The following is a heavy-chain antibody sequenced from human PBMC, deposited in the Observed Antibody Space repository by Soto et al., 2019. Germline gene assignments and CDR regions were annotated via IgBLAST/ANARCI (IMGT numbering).Heavy chain of an antibody. V-gene: IGHV3-23*01. CDR3: AKDISFDTSAYNY. D-gene: IGHD3-22*01. CDR2: LSGDGTTT. Sequence: EVQLLESGGGLVQPGGPLRLSCTASGFTFSTYGMSWVRQAPGKGLEWVSSLSGDGTTTYYIDSVKGRFTISRDNSRNTLSLQMNSLRTEDTAIYYCAKDISFDTSAYNYWGQGILVAVSS. CDR1: GFTFSTYG. J-gene: IGHJ4*02.